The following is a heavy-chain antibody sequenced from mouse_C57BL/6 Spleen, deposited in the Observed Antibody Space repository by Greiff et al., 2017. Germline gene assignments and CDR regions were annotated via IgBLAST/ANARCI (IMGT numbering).Heavy chain of an antibody. J-gene: IGHJ4*01. Sequence: VQLQQSGPELVKPGASVKISCKASGYAFSSSWMNWVKQRPGKGLEWIGRIYPGDGDTNYNGKFKGKATLTADKSSSTAYMQLSSLTSEDSAVYFCALYYDYDGRGYYAMDYWGQGTSVTVSS. CDR2: IYPGDGDT. CDR1: GYAFSSSW. CDR3: ALYYDYDGRGYYAMDY. D-gene: IGHD2-4*01. V-gene: IGHV1-82*01.